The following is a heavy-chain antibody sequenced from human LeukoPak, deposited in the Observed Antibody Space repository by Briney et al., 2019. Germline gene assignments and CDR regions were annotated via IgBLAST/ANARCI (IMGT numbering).Heavy chain of an antibody. CDR2: INPSGGAT. J-gene: IGHJ4*02. CDR3: ARDLGITMIVNYFDY. Sequence: ASVKVSCKASGYTFTSYCMHWVRQAPGQGLEWMGIINPSGGATKYAQKFQGRVTMTRDTSTSTLYMELSSLRSEDTAVYYCARDLGITMIVNYFDYWGQGTLVTVSS. V-gene: IGHV1-46*01. CDR1: GYTFTSYC. D-gene: IGHD3-22*01.